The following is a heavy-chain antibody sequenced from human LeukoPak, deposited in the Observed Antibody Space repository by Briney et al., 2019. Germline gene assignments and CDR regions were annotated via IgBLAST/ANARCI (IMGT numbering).Heavy chain of an antibody. Sequence: WASVKVSCKASGGTFSSYAISWVRQAPGQGLEWMGRIIPILGIANYAQKFQGRVTITADKSTSTAYMELSSLRSEDTAVYYCARDDLGRDIVVVPAAMSPYYYGMDVWGQGTTVTVSS. CDR3: ARDDLGRDIVVVPAAMSPYYYGMDV. V-gene: IGHV1-69*04. D-gene: IGHD2-2*01. CDR2: IIPILGIA. J-gene: IGHJ6*02. CDR1: GGTFSSYA.